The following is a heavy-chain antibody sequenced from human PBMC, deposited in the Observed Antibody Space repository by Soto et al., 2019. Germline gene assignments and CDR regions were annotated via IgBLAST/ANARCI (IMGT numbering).Heavy chain of an antibody. CDR2: INPNGGT. CDR1: GYILTDNY. CDR3: ARSLTTLTTLRDY. D-gene: IGHD4-17*01. J-gene: IGHJ4*02. V-gene: IGHV1-2*02. Sequence: QVQLVQSWAEVKRPGSSVKVSCKASGYILTDNYMHWVREAPGQGLEWMGWINPNGGTNYSQTFQCSVTISRDTSISTAYMELSRLRSDDTAVYYCARSLTTLTTLRDYWVQGTLVTVAS.